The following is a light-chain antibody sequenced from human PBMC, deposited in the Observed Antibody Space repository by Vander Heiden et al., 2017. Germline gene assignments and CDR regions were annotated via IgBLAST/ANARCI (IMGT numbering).Light chain of an antibody. CDR3: NSRDTSGDHLV. CDR1: YY. V-gene: IGLV3-19*01. J-gene: IGLJ2*01. CDR2: GRN. Sequence: YYTTWYQQKPGQAPVLVIYGRNNRPSGIPDRFSGSSSGDTAFLTITGAQPEDEADYYCNSRDTSGDHLVFGGGTKLTVL.